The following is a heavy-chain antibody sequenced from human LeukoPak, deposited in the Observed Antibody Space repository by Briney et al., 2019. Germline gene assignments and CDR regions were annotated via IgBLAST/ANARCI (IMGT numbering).Heavy chain of an antibody. D-gene: IGHD2-2*01. CDR3: ARHGRSFVVPAAIGANWFDP. CDR2: IYTSGST. Sequence: PSETLSLTCTVSGGSISSYYWSWIRQPPGKGLEWIGYIYTSGSTNYNPSLKSRVTISVDTSKNQFSLKLSSVTAADTAVYYCARHGRSFVVPAAIGANWFDPWGQGTLVTVSS. J-gene: IGHJ5*02. CDR1: GGSISSYY. V-gene: IGHV4-4*09.